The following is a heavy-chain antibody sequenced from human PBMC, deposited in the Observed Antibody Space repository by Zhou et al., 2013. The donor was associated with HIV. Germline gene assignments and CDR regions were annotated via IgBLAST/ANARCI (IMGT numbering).Heavy chain of an antibody. D-gene: IGHD5-12*01. CDR3: ARSHKWLQLRYQGIFDY. J-gene: IGHJ4*02. CDR1: GYPFTDYY. V-gene: IGHV1-2*02. Sequence: QVQLVQSGPEVKKPGASVKVSCKASGYPFTDYYIFWVRQAPGQGLEWMGWINPKSGGSNYAQDFKGRLTMTRDTSITTVYMELKRLTSEDTAMYFCARSHKWLQLRYQGIFDYWGQGTLVTVSS. CDR2: INPKSGGS.